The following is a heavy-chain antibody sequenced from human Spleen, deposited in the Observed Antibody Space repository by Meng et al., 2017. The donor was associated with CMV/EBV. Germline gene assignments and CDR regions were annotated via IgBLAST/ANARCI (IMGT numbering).Heavy chain of an antibody. CDR1: GNTFTDYK. CDR3: VGLAGGVDY. CDR2: MNCNSGDT. J-gene: IGHJ4*02. Sequence: KVSCKASGNTFTDYKMHGVRGAPGQRPEWLGRMNCNSGDTNYAQKFQSRVTMTRDTAISTAYMELSSLRSDDTAVYYGVGLAGGVDYWGQGTLVTVSS. V-gene: IGHV1-2*06. D-gene: IGHD3-10*01.